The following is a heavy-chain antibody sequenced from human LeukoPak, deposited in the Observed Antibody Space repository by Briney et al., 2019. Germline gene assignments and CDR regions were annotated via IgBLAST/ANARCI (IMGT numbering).Heavy chain of an antibody. CDR2: IYYSGST. D-gene: IGHD5-18*01. CDR3: ASTWIQLWFFDY. CDR1: GGSISSSSYY. J-gene: IGHJ4*02. Sequence: PSETLSLTCTVSGGSISSSSYYWGWIRQPPGKGLEWIGSIYYSGSTYYNPSLKSRVTISVDTSEYQFSLKLSSVTAADTAVYYCASTWIQLWFFDYWGQGTLVTVSS. V-gene: IGHV4-39*01.